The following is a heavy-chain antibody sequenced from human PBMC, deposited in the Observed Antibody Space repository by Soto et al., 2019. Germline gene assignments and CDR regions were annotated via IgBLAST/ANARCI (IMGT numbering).Heavy chain of an antibody. V-gene: IGHV3-33*01. D-gene: IGHD3-10*01. CDR2: IWYDGSNK. J-gene: IGHJ4*02. CDR3: AREAAVRGVVYYFDY. Sequence: GGSLRLPCAASGFTFSRYGMHLGRQAPGKGLEWVAVIWYDGSNKYYADSVKGRFTISRDNSKNTLYLQMNSLRAEDTAVYYCAREAAVRGVVYYFDYWGQGTLVTVSS. CDR1: GFTFSRYG.